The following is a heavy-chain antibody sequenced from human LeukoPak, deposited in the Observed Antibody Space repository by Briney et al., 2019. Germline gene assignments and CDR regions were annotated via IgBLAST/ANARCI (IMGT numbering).Heavy chain of an antibody. CDR2: INPNSGGT. V-gene: IGHV1-2*02. CDR1: GYTFTGYY. J-gene: IGHJ4*02. CDR3: ARTNLDCKSGVCYDY. D-gene: IGHD2-8*01. Sequence: ASVKVSCKASGYTFTGYYMHWVRQAPGQGLEWMGWINPNSGGTNYAQKFQGRVTMTRDTSISTAYMDLRSLRSDDTAVYYCARTNLDCKSGVCYDYWGQGTPVTVSS.